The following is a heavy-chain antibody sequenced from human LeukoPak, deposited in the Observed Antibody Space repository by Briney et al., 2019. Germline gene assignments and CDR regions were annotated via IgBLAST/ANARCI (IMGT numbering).Heavy chain of an antibody. D-gene: IGHD3-10*01. CDR1: AGSISPYF. CDR2: IFYNGKT. V-gene: IGHV4-59*01. Sequence: PSETLSLTCTVSAGSISPYFWSWIRQPPGKGLEWIGYIFYNGKTNYNPSLKSRLTMSVDTSTKQFSLRLTSVTAADTAMYYCARAGDYFSSGTYLGYWGQGTLVTVSS. J-gene: IGHJ4*02. CDR3: ARAGDYFSSGTYLGY.